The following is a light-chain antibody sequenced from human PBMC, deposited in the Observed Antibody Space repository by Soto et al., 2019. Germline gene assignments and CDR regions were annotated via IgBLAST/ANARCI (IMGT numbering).Light chain of an antibody. CDR2: HVT. V-gene: IGLV2-14*03. Sequence: QSALTQPASVSGSPGQSITISCTGTSSDIGHYDYVSWYQQHLGKAPKLMIYHVTYRPSGVSNRYSGSKSGNSASLTISGLQADDEADYYCCSLTTSHTYVFGSGTQLTVL. CDR1: SSDIGHYDY. CDR3: CSLTTSHTYV. J-gene: IGLJ7*01.